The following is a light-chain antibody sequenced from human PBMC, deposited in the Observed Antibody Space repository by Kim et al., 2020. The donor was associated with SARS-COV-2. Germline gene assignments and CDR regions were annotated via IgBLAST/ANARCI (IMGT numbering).Light chain of an antibody. V-gene: IGLV1-47*01. CDR1: SSNIGSNY. CDR3: AAWDDSLSGWV. J-gene: IGLJ3*02. Sequence: ELTQPPSASGTPGQRVTISCSRSSSNIGSNYVYWYQQLPGTAPKLLIYRNNQRPSGVPDRFSGSTSGTSASLAISGLRSEDEAYYYCAAWDDSLSGWVFGGGTQLTVL. CDR2: RNN.